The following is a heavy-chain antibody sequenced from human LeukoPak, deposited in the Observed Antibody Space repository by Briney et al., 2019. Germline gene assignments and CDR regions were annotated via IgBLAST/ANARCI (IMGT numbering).Heavy chain of an antibody. CDR2: IYYSGST. V-gene: IGHV4-30-4*01. J-gene: IGHJ4*02. CDR3: ARDSSGYQDFDY. CDR1: GGSISSGDYY. Sequence: SETLSLTCTVSGGSISSGDYYWSWIRQPPGKGLEWIGYIYYSGSTYYNPSLKSRVSMSVDTSKNQFSLKLSSVTAADTAVYYCARDSSGYQDFDYWGQGTLVTVSS. D-gene: IGHD3-22*01.